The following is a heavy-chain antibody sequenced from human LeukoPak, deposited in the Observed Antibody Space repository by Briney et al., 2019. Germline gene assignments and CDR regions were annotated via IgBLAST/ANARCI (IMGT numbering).Heavy chain of an antibody. D-gene: IGHD3-3*01. CDR3: ARDLRPNYDFWSGYYTY. CDR1: GYTFTSYG. J-gene: IGHJ4*02. V-gene: IGHV1-18*01. CDR2: ISAYNGNS. Sequence: ASVKVSCKASGYTFTSYGISWVRRAPGQGLEWMGWISAYNGNSNYAQKLQGRVTMTTDTSTSTAYMELRSLRSDDTAVYYCARDLRPNYDFWSGYYTYWGQGTLVTVSS.